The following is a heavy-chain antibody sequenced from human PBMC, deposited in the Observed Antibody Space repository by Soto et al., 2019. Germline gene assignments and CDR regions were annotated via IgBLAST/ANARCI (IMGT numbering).Heavy chain of an antibody. J-gene: IGHJ6*02. V-gene: IGHV4-30-4*01. Sequence: SETLSLTCTVSGGSISSGDYYWSWIRQPPGKGLEWIGYIYYSGSTYYNPSLKSRVTISVDTSKNQFSLKLSSVTAADTAVYYCARDRVTTVTTWWIDYYYGMDVWGQGTTVTVSS. CDR3: ARDRVTTVTTWWIDYYYGMDV. CDR1: GGSISSGDYY. CDR2: IYYSGST. D-gene: IGHD4-4*01.